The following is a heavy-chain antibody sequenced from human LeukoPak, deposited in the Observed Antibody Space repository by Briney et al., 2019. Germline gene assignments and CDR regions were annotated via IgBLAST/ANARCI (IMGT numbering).Heavy chain of an antibody. Sequence: ASVKVSCKASGYTFTSYGISWVRQAPGQGLEWMGWISAYNGNTNYAQKLQGRVTMTTDTSTSTAHMELRSLRSDDTAVYYCAIRRGGSYGYFDYWGQGTLVTVSS. CDR2: ISAYNGNT. V-gene: IGHV1-18*01. CDR3: AIRRGGSYGYFDY. CDR1: GYTFTSYG. J-gene: IGHJ4*02. D-gene: IGHD1-26*01.